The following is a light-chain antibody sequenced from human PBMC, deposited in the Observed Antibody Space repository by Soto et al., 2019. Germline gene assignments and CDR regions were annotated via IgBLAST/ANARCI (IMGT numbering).Light chain of an antibody. J-gene: IGKJ5*01. Sequence: EVVLTQSLDTLSLSQGLRSTLYCRASQSVTTYLAWYQQKPGKAPRLLXYDASTRAAGIPARFSGSGSGKDFPLNISSLEPEDFAVYYCQQRSNWPPGITFGQGTRLEIK. CDR1: QSVTTY. CDR3: QQRSNWPPGIT. V-gene: IGKV3-11*01. CDR2: DAS.